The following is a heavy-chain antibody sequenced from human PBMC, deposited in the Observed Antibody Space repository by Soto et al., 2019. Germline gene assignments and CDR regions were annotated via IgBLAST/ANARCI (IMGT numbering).Heavy chain of an antibody. CDR2: IHYSGST. CDR3: ARARYQLLHPYYYCMDV. D-gene: IGHD2-2*01. J-gene: IGHJ6*02. Sequence: QVQLQESGPGLVKPSETLSLTCTVSGGSISSYYWSWIRQSPGKGLEWIGYIHYSGSTKSNPSLQSRVTISVDTSRNKVSLQLSSVTAADSAVYFCARARYQLLHPYYYCMDVWGQGTTVTVSS. CDR1: GGSISSYY. V-gene: IGHV4-59*01.